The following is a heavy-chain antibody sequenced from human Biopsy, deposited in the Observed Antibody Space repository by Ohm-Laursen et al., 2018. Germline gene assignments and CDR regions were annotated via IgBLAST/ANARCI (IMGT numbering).Heavy chain of an antibody. CDR2: IYYSGST. D-gene: IGHD2-21*02. CDR1: GGSISSYY. V-gene: IGHV4-59*07. Sequence: SDTLSLTCTVSGGSISSYYWNWIRQSPGKGLEWIGDIYYSGSTKYNPSLKSRVTISVDMSKSQLSLKLTSVTTADTAVYYCARGNEVMVTGPYFFDYWGQGTLVIVSS. CDR3: ARGNEVMVTGPYFFDY. J-gene: IGHJ4*02.